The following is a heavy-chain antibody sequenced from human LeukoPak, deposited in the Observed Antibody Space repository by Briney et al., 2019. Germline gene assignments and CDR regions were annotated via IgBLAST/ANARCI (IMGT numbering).Heavy chain of an antibody. J-gene: IGHJ3*02. V-gene: IGHV1-46*01. Sequence: AASVKVSCKAFGYTFTSNYMHWVRQAPGQGPEWMGVISPSGGSTTYAQKFQGRVTLTRDMSTSTAYMELSRLRSDDTAVYYCASVKGYYDSSGTDLAFDIWGQGTMVTVSS. D-gene: IGHD3-22*01. CDR2: ISPSGGST. CDR3: ASVKGYYDSSGTDLAFDI. CDR1: GYTFTSNY.